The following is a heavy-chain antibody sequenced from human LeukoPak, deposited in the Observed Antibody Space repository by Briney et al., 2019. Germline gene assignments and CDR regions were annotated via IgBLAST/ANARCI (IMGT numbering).Heavy chain of an antibody. J-gene: IGHJ4*02. Sequence: SETLSLTCTVSGGSISSYYWSWIRQPPGKGLEWIGYIYYSGSTNYNPSLKSRVTISVDTSKNQFSLKLSSVTAADTAVYYCASATPVALDYWGQGTLVTVSS. V-gene: IGHV4-59*01. CDR3: ASATPVALDY. CDR1: GGSISSYY. D-gene: IGHD1-26*01. CDR2: IYYSGST.